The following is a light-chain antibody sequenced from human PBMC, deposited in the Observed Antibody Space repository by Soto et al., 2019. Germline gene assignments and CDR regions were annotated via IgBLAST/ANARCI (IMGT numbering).Light chain of an antibody. J-gene: IGLJ2*01. Sequence: QSLLTQPTSVSAAPGQKVTISCSGSSSNIGSNYVSCYQHLPGTAPKLLIYENQRRPSGIPDRFSASKGGTSATLGITGLETGDEADYYCATCDVSLSIGVFGGVPKLTV. CDR1: SSNIGSNY. CDR3: ATCDVSLSIGV. V-gene: IGLV1-51*02. CDR2: ENQ.